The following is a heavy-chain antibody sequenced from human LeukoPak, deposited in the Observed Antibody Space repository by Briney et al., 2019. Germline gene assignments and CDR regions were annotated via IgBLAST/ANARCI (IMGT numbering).Heavy chain of an antibody. Sequence: ASVKVSFKASGGTFSSYAISWVRQAPGQGLEWMGGIIPIFGTANYAQKFQGRVTITADESTSTAYMELSSLRSEDTAVYYCAREVGLNWNYALHLRGDWFDPWGQGTLVTVSS. CDR1: GGTFSSYA. CDR3: AREVGLNWNYALHLRGDWFDP. CDR2: IIPIFGTA. J-gene: IGHJ5*02. V-gene: IGHV1-69*13. D-gene: IGHD1-7*01.